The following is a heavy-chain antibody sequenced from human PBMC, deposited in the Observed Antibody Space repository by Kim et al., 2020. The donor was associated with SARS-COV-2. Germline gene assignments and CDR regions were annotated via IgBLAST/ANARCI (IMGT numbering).Heavy chain of an antibody. Sequence: GGSLRLSCAASGFTFGSYWMHWVRQAPGKGLVWVSRINTDGGSTGYADSVKGRFTISKDNAKNTLYLQMSSLRADDTAVYYCARDCARVGDHCSQGTLVT. CDR3: ARDCARVGDH. J-gene: IGHJ4*02. D-gene: IGHD2-15*01. V-gene: IGHV3-74*01. CDR1: GFTFGSYW. CDR2: INTDGGST.